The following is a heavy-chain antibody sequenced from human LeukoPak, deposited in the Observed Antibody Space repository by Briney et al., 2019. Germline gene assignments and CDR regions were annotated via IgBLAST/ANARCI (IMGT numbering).Heavy chain of an antibody. CDR3: ARDEVPGDY. Sequence: KPSETLSLTCTVSGGSISSFYWSWIRQPPGKGLEWIGYIYYSGGADYNPALKSRVTISIDTSKNQFSLKLSSVTAADTAVYFCARDEVPGDYWGQGTLVTVSS. J-gene: IGHJ4*02. D-gene: IGHD1-1*01. V-gene: IGHV4-59*01. CDR2: IYYSGGA. CDR1: GGSISSFY.